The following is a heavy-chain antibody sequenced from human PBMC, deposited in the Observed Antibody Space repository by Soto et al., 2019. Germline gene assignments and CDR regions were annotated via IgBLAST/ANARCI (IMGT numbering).Heavy chain of an antibody. CDR1: GGSVSSGSYY. J-gene: IGHJ6*02. CDR2: IYYSGST. V-gene: IGHV4-61*01. CDR3: ARDRIAARPKDYYGMDV. D-gene: IGHD6-6*01. Sequence: SETLSLTCTVSGGSVSSGSYYWSWIRQPPGRGLEWIGYIYYSGSTNYNPSLKSRVTISVDTSKNQFSLKLSSVTAADTAVYYCARDRIAARPKDYYGMDVWGQGTTVTVSS.